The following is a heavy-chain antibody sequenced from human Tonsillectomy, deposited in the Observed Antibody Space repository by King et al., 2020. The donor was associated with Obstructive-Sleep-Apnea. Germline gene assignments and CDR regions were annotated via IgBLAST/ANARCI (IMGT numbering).Heavy chain of an antibody. V-gene: IGHV5-51*01. J-gene: IGHJ4*02. Sequence: VQLVESGAEVKKPGESLKISCPGSGYTFTNYWIGWVRQMPGKGLEWMGVIYPGDSHTRYSPSFQGQVTISADESISTAYLQWNNLWASDSAMYYCAASHYYYGAGTYFDYWGQGTQVTVSS. CDR2: IYPGDSHT. CDR3: AASHYYYGAGTYFDY. CDR1: GYTFTNYW. D-gene: IGHD3-10*01.